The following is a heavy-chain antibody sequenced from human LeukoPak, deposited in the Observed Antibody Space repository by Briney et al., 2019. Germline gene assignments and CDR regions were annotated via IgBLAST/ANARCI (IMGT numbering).Heavy chain of an antibody. J-gene: IGHJ4*02. D-gene: IGHD2-15*01. V-gene: IGHV4-59*08. Sequence: SETLSLTCTVSGGSISSYYWSWMRQPPGRGLEWIGYIYYSGSTNYNPSLKSRVTISVDTSKNQFSLKLSSVTAADTAVYYCARHEAGGGGGSLWGQGALITVSS. CDR3: ARHEAGGGGGSL. CDR1: GGSISSYY. CDR2: IYYSGST.